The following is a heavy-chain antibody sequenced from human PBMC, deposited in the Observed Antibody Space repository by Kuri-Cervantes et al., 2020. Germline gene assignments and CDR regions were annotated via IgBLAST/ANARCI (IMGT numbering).Heavy chain of an antibody. CDR3: ARDLSGVETYYDSLGYYYGMDV. D-gene: IGHD3-3*01. CDR2: ISAYNGNT. J-gene: IGHJ6*02. V-gene: IGHV1-18*01. Sequence: ASVKVSCKASGYTFTSYGISWVRQAPGQGLEWMGWISAYNGNTNYAQKLQGRVTMTTDTSTSTAYMELRSLRSDDTAVYYCARDLSGVETYYDSLGYYYGMDVWGQGTTVTVSS. CDR1: GYTFTSYG.